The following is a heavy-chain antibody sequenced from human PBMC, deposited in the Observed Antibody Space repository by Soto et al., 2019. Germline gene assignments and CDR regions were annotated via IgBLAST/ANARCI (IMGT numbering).Heavy chain of an antibody. Sequence: PGGSLRLSCAASGFTFSSYAMSWVRQAPGKGLEWVPAISGSGGSTYYADSVKGRFTISRDNSKNTLYLQMNSLRAEDTAVYYCAKGLGATIFGVVIYFDYWGQGTLVTVSS. CDR1: GFTFSSYA. CDR2: ISGSGGST. J-gene: IGHJ4*02. V-gene: IGHV3-23*01. CDR3: AKGLGATIFGVVIYFDY. D-gene: IGHD3-3*01.